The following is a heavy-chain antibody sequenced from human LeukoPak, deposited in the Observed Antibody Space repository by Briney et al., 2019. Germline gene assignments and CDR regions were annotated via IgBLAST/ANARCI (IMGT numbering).Heavy chain of an antibody. J-gene: IGHJ4*02. D-gene: IGHD3-10*01. V-gene: IGHV4-30-4*07. CDR1: GGSISSGGYS. CDR3: ARGEYGSGRYYYFDY. CDR2: IYYSGST. Sequence: SETLSLTCAVSGGSISSGGYSWSWIRQPPGKGLEWIEYIYYSGSTYYNPSLKSRVTISVDTSKNQFSLKLSSVTAADTAVYYCARGEYGSGRYYYFDYWGQGTLVTVSS.